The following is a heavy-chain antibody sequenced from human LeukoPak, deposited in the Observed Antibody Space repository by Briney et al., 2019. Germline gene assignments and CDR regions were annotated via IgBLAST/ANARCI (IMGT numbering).Heavy chain of an antibody. J-gene: IGHJ3*02. CDR1: GYTLTEFS. D-gene: IGHD6-13*01. CDR3: ARGTAADDAFDI. Sequence: ASVKVSCKVSGYTLTEFSMHWVRQAPGKGLEWMGGFDPEDGETIYAQKFQGRVTMTEDTSSDTAYMELSSLRAEDTAVYYCARGTAADDAFDIWGQGTMVTVSS. V-gene: IGHV1-24*01. CDR2: FDPEDGET.